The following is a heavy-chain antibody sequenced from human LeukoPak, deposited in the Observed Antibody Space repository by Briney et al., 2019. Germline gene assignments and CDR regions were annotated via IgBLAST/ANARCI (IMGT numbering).Heavy chain of an antibody. D-gene: IGHD3-22*01. Sequence: PGGSLRLSCAASGFTFDDYAMHWVRHAPGKGLERVSGINWNSGSVGYADSVKGRFTISRDNAKNSLYLQMNGLRAEDMALYYCAKAQLNYYYDTSGYFFDNWGQGTLVTVST. CDR3: AKAQLNYYYDTSGYFFDN. J-gene: IGHJ4*02. CDR2: INWNSGSV. V-gene: IGHV3-9*03. CDR1: GFTFDDYA.